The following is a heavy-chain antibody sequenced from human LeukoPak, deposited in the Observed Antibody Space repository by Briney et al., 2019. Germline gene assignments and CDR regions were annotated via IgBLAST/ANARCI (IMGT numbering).Heavy chain of an antibody. Sequence: SETLSLTCAVYGGSFSGYYWSWIRQPPGKGLEWIGEINHSGSTNYNPSLKSRVTISVDTSKNQFSLKLSSVTAADTAVYYCARAPYYYDSSDFDYWGQGTLVTVSS. CDR2: INHSGST. V-gene: IGHV4-34*01. CDR3: ARAPYYYDSSDFDY. J-gene: IGHJ4*02. CDR1: GGSFSGYY. D-gene: IGHD3-22*01.